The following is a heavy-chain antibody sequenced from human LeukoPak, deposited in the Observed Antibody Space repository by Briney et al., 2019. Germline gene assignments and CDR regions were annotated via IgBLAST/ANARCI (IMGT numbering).Heavy chain of an antibody. J-gene: IGHJ6*03. CDR2: IRCYGSNK. V-gene: IGHV3-30*02. CDR1: GFTFSSYG. Sequence: GGSLRLSCAASGFTFSSYGMHWVRQAPGKGLEWVACIRCYGSNKYYADSVNDRFSISRDNSKNTLYLQMNSLRAEDTAVYYCAKGSRTTSRYYYYMDVWGKGTTVTISS. D-gene: IGHD1-1*01. CDR3: AKGSRTTSRYYYYMDV.